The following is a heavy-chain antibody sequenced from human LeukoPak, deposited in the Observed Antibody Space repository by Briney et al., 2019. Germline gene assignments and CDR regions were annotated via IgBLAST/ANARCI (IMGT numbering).Heavy chain of an antibody. J-gene: IGHJ4*02. CDR2: IYHSGST. V-gene: IGHV4-38-2*02. CDR3: ARGSSSWSY. CDR1: GYSISSGYY. Sequence: SETLSLTCTVSGYSISSGYYWGWIRQPPGKGLEWIGSIYHSGSTYYNPSLKSRVTISVDTSKNQFSPKLSSVTAADTAVYYCARGSSSWSYWGQGTLVTVSS. D-gene: IGHD6-13*01.